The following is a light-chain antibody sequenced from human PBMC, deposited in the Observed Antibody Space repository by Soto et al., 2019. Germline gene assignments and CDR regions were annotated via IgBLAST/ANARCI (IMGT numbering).Light chain of an antibody. V-gene: IGKV1-17*01. CDR2: AAS. CDR3: LHHNSYPPP. J-gene: IGKJ4*01. CDR1: QGIGSD. Sequence: DIQMTQSPSSLSASVGDRVTITCRASQGIGSDLGWYQQKPGKAPKRLIYAASSLQSGVPSRFSGRGSGTEFTLTISSLQPEDFATYDCLHHNSYPPPFGGGTKVEIK.